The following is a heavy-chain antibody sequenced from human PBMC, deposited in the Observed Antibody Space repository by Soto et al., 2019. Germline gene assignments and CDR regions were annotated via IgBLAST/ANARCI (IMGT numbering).Heavy chain of an antibody. CDR1: GFTFSSYA. CDR3: AKRRGAGGHFDY. D-gene: IGHD2-15*01. Sequence: DVQLLESGGGLVQPEGSLRLSCAASGFTFSSYAMGWVRQGPGKGLEWVAVVSIGGSTHYADSVRGRFTISRDNSKNTLSLQMNSLTAEDTAVYFCAKRRGAGGHFDYCGHGALVTVSS. V-gene: IGHV3-23*01. CDR2: VSIGGST. J-gene: IGHJ4*01.